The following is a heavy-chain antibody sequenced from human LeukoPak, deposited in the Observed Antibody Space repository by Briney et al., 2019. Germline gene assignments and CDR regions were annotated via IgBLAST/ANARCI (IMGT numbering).Heavy chain of an antibody. D-gene: IGHD5-12*01. V-gene: IGHV3-15*01. Sequence: GGSLRLSCAASGFTFSNAWMSWVRQAPGKGLEWVGRIKSKTDGGTTDYAAPVKSRFTISRDDSKNTLYLQMNSLRTEDTAVYYCTTDLTGGYGTPGYWGQGTLVTVSS. CDR2: IKSKTDGGTT. CDR3: TTDLTGGYGTPGY. CDR1: GFTFSNAW. J-gene: IGHJ4*02.